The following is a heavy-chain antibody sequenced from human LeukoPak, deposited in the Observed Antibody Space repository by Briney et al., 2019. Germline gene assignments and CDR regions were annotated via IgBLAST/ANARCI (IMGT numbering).Heavy chain of an antibody. CDR2: ISWNSGSI. CDR3: AKALGYFDWLLTPGMDV. D-gene: IGHD3-9*01. V-gene: IGHV3-9*01. CDR1: GFTFDDYA. Sequence: PGRSLRLSCAASGFTFDDYAMHWVRQAPGKGLEWVSGISWNSGSIGYADSVKGRFTISRDNAKNSLYLQMNSLRAEDTALYYCAKALGYFDWLLTPGMDVWGQGATVTVSS. J-gene: IGHJ6*02.